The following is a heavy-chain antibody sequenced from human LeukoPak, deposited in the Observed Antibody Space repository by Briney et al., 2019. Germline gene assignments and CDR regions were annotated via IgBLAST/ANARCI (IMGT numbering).Heavy chain of an antibody. CDR2: INHSGST. D-gene: IGHD3-3*01. CDR3: ASWDFWSGYFFDY. V-gene: IGHV4-34*01. Sequence: SETLSLTCAVYGGSFSGYYWSWIRQPPGKGLEWIGEINHSGSTNYNPSLKSRVTISVDTSKNQFSLKLSSVTAADTAVYYCASWDFWSGYFFDYWDQGTLVTVSS. CDR1: GGSFSGYY. J-gene: IGHJ4*02.